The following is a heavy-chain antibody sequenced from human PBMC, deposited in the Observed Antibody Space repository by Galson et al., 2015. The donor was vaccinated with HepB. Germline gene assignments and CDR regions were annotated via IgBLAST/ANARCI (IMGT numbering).Heavy chain of an antibody. V-gene: IGHV1-18*04. D-gene: IGHD6-19*01. CDR1: GYTFTSYG. CDR3: ARDHADSSGHSGADY. J-gene: IGHJ4*02. Sequence: SVKVSCKASGYTFTSYGISWVRQAPGQGLEWMGWISAYNGNTNYAQKLQGRVTMTTDTSTSTAYMELRSLRSDDTAVYYCARDHADSSGHSGADYWGQGTLVTVSS. CDR2: ISAYNGNT.